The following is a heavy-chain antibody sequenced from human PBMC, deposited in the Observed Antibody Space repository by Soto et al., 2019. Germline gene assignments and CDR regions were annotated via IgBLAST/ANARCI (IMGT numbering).Heavy chain of an antibody. J-gene: IGHJ5*02. CDR3: ARGDYGDQEFDP. CDR1: GGSFSGYY. D-gene: IGHD4-17*01. V-gene: IGHV4-34*01. Sequence: QVQLQQWGAGLLKPSETLSLTCAVYGGSFSGYYWSWIRQPPGKGLEWIGEINHSGSTNYNPSLKSRVTISVDTSKNQFSLKLSSVTAADTAVYYCARGDYGDQEFDPWGQGTLVTVSS. CDR2: INHSGST.